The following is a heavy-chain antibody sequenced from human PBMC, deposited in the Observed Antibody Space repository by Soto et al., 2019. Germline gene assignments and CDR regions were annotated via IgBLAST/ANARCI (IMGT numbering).Heavy chain of an antibody. CDR2: DGSGGTT. D-gene: IGHD3-10*01. J-gene: IGHJ5*02. CDR1: GFTFNSTD. Sequence: PGGSLRLSCAASGFTFNSTDMTWVRQAPGKGLDWVSTDGSGGTTYYADSVKGRFTISRDNSMNTVYLQMNSLRADDTALYYCAKNSGWFNTWGQGALVTVSS. V-gene: IGHV3-23*01. CDR3: AKNSGWFNT.